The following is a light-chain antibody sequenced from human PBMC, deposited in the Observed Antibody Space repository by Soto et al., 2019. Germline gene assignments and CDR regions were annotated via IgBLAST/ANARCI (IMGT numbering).Light chain of an antibody. J-gene: IGLJ1*01. Sequence: QSVVTQPASVSVSPGQSITISCTGTTSDFGFYNYVSWYQHHPGKAPKLLIYEVTNRHSGVSNRFSGSKSGNTASLTISGLQAEDEADYCCYSYAGSDTSYVFGTGTKVTVL. CDR1: TSDFGFYNY. CDR2: EVT. V-gene: IGLV2-14*01. CDR3: YSYAGSDTSYV.